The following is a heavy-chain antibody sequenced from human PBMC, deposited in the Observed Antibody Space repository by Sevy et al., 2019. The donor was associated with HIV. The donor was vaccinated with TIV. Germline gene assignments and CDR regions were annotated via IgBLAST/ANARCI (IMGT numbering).Heavy chain of an antibody. CDR1: GFTFSSYW. V-gene: IGHV3-7*03. Sequence: GGSLRLSCAASGFTFSSYWMSWVRQAPGKGLEWVANIKQDGSEKYYVDSVKGRFTISRDNAKNSLYLQMNSLRAEDKAVYYCARAHRWAYGDYRGYYFDYWGQGTLVTVSS. CDR3: ARAHRWAYGDYRGYYFDY. D-gene: IGHD4-17*01. J-gene: IGHJ4*02. CDR2: IKQDGSEK.